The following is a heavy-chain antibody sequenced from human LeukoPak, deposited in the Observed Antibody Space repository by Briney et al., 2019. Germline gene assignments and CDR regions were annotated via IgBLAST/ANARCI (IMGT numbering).Heavy chain of an antibody. CDR3: AREYQGYYYDSSGYYGFDY. CDR1: GFTFNNYN. J-gene: IGHJ4*02. V-gene: IGHV3-21*01. Sequence: GGSLRLSCAASGFTFNNYNMNWVRQAPGKALEWVSSITSSGTYIFYADSVKGRFTISRDNAKNSLYLQMNSLRAEDTAVYYCAREYQGYYYDSSGYYGFDYWGQGTLVTVSS. D-gene: IGHD3-22*01. CDR2: ITSSGTYI.